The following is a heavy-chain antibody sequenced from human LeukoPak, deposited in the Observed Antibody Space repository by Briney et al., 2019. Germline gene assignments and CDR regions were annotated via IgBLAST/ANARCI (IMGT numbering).Heavy chain of an antibody. D-gene: IGHD2-15*01. Sequence: GGSLRLSCAASGFTFSSYAMSWVRQAPGKGLEWVSAISGSGDATYYADSAKGRFTISRDNSKNTLYLQMNSLRAEDTAVYYCARAKRCSGGSCYSALSWFDPWGQGTLVTVSS. J-gene: IGHJ5*02. CDR1: GFTFSSYA. CDR3: ARAKRCSGGSCYSALSWFDP. V-gene: IGHV3-23*01. CDR2: ISGSGDAT.